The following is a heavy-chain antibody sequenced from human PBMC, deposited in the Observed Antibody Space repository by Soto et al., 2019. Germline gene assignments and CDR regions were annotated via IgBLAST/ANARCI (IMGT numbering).Heavy chain of an antibody. D-gene: IGHD6-6*01. Sequence: GESLKISCKGSGYSFTSYWIGWVRQMPGKDLEWMGIIYPGDSDTRYSPSFQGQVTISADKSISTAYLQWSSLKASDTAMYYCARQGYSSSSPTTYGMDVWGQGTTVTVSS. V-gene: IGHV5-51*01. CDR3: ARQGYSSSSPTTYGMDV. CDR2: IYPGDSDT. CDR1: GYSFTSYW. J-gene: IGHJ6*02.